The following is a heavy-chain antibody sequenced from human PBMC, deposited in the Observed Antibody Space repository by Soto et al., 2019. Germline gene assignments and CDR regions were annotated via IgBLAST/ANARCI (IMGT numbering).Heavy chain of an antibody. CDR1: GYTFTSYA. J-gene: IGHJ4*02. D-gene: IGHD6-19*01. CDR3: ARDGAVAGDSNFDY. V-gene: IGHV1-3*01. CDR2: INAGNGNT. Sequence: GASVKVSGKASGYTFTSYAMHWVRQSPGQRLEWMGWINAGNGNTKYSQKFQGRVTITTDTSASTAYMELSSLRSEDTAVYYCARDGAVAGDSNFDYWGQGTLVTVSS.